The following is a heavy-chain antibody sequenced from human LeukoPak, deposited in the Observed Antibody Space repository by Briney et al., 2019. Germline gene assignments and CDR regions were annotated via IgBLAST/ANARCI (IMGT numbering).Heavy chain of an antibody. V-gene: IGHV4-34*01. CDR1: GGSFSGYY. CDR3: ARGQDYYDSSGYFLPFDY. CDR2: INHSGST. Sequence: SETLSLTXAVYGGSFSGYYWSWIRQPPGKGLEWIGEINHSGSTNYNPSLKSRVTISVDTSKNQFSLKLSSVTAADTAVYYCARGQDYYDSSGYFLPFDYWGQGTLVTVSS. J-gene: IGHJ4*02. D-gene: IGHD3-22*01.